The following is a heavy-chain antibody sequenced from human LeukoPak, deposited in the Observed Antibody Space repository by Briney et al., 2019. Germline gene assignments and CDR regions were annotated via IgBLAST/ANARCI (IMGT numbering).Heavy chain of an antibody. CDR1: GFTFSGYS. CDR3: ARGLMAAGTGGVFDI. V-gene: IGHV3-21*04. D-gene: IGHD6-25*01. Sequence: GGSLRLSCAASGFTFSGYSMNWVRQAPGQGLEWVSSITSGSTHMFYADSVKGRFTISRDNAKNSVYLQMNTLRAEDTAVYYCARGLMAAGTGGVFDIWGQGTMVTVSS. J-gene: IGHJ3*02. CDR2: ITSGSTHM.